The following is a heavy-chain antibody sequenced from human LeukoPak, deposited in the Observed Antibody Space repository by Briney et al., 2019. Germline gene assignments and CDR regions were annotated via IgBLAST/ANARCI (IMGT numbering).Heavy chain of an antibody. CDR1: GGSFSGYY. CDR3: ARGRSNYYGMDV. CDR2: INHSGST. V-gene: IGHV4-34*01. J-gene: IGHJ6*02. D-gene: IGHD1-26*01. Sequence: SETLSLTCAVYGGSFSGYYWSWIRQPPGKGLEWIGEINHSGSTNYSPSLKSRVTMSVDTSKNLLSLKVSSVTAADTAVYYCARGRSNYYGMDVWGQGTTVTVSS.